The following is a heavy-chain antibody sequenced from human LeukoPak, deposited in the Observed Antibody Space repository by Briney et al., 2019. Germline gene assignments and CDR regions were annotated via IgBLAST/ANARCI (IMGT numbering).Heavy chain of an antibody. J-gene: IGHJ4*02. V-gene: IGHV7-4-1*02. CDR1: GYTFTNYG. Sequence: GASVKVSCKASGYTFTNYGLNWVRQAPGQGLGWMGWINTNTGNPTYAQGFTGRFVFSLDTSVSTAYLQINTLKTEDTAVYYCARGQDYFDSSGYFPVVRHWGQGTLVTVSS. D-gene: IGHD3-22*01. CDR3: ARGQDYFDSSGYFPVVRH. CDR2: INTNTGNP.